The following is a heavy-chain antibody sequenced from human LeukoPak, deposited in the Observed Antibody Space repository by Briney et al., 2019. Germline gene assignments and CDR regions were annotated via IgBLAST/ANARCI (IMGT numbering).Heavy chain of an antibody. CDR2: IYYSGST. Sequence: SETLSLTCTVSGGSINSYYWSWIRQPPGKGLEWIGYIYYSGSTNYNPSLKSRVTISLDTSKNQFSLKLSSVTAADTAVYYCAREHYYYGLDVWGQGTTVTVSS. V-gene: IGHV4-59*01. J-gene: IGHJ6*02. CDR3: AREHYYYGLDV. CDR1: GGSINSYY.